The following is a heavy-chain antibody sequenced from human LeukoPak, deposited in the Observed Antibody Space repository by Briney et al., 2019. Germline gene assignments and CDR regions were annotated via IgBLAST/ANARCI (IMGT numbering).Heavy chain of an antibody. CDR3: ARGSKSYGDYIRSRIHYFDY. Sequence: PGGSLRLSCAASGFTFSSYAMHWVRQAPGKGLEWVAVISYDGSHKNYADSVKGRFTISRDKSKNTLYLQMNSLRDEDTAVYYCARGSKSYGDYIRSRIHYFDYWDQGTLVTVSS. V-gene: IGHV3-30*04. J-gene: IGHJ4*02. CDR1: GFTFSSYA. CDR2: ISYDGSHK. D-gene: IGHD4-17*01.